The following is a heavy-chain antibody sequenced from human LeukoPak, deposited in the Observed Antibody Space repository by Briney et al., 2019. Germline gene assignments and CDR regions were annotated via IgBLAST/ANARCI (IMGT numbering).Heavy chain of an antibody. V-gene: IGHV3-48*03. CDR2: ISSSGSTI. J-gene: IGHJ6*03. Sequence: PGGSLRLSCAASGFTFSSYEMNWVRQAPGKGLEWVSYISSSGSTIYYADSVKGRFTISRDNAKNSLYLQMNSLRAEDTAVYYCARDSVAGSLYYYYYYMDVWGKGTTVTISS. CDR1: GFTFSSYE. CDR3: ARDSVAGSLYYYYYYMDV. D-gene: IGHD6-19*01.